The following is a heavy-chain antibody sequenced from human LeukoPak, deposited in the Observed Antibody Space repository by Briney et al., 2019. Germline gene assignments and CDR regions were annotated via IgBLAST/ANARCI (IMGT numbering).Heavy chain of an antibody. CDR2: IIGSGSSS. CDR3: ARWYYYETSGLYYGSFDN. D-gene: IGHD3-22*01. Sequence: GGSLRLSCAASGFTFSSYGMSWARQAPGKGLQWVSVIIGSGSSSYYADSVKGRFTISRDNARNTLYLQMNSLRAEDTAVYYCARWYYYETSGLYYGSFDNWGQGTLVTVSS. J-gene: IGHJ5*02. V-gene: IGHV3-23*01. CDR1: GFTFSSYG.